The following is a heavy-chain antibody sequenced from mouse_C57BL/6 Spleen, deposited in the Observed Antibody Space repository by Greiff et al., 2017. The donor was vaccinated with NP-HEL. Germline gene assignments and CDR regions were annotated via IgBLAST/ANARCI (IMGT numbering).Heavy chain of an antibody. CDR1: GYTFTSYW. V-gene: IGHV1-50*01. J-gene: IGHJ2*01. CDR3: ARPHYYGSSLDY. CDR2: IDPSDSYT. D-gene: IGHD1-1*01. Sequence: VQLQQSGAELVKPGASVKLSCKASGYTFTSYWMQWVKQRPGQGLEWIGEIDPSDSYTNYNQKFKGKATLTVDTSSSTAYMQLSSLTSEDSAVYYCARPHYYGSSLDYWGQGTTLTVSS.